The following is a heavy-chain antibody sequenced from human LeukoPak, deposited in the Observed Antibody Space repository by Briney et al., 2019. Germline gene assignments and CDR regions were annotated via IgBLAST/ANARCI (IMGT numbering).Heavy chain of an antibody. CDR1: GFTFGDYY. D-gene: IGHD1-26*01. V-gene: IGHV3-11*04. CDR2: ISSSGGTI. J-gene: IGHJ4*02. Sequence: PGGSLRLSCAASGFTFGDYYMGWIRQAPGKGLEWVSYISSSGGTIYYADSVKGRFTISRDNAKNSLYLQMNSLRAEDTAVYYCARGLGGTYFDSWGQGTLVTVSS. CDR3: ARGLGGTYFDS.